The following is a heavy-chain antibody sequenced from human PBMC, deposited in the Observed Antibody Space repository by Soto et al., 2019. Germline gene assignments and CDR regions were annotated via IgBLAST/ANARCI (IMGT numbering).Heavy chain of an antibody. D-gene: IGHD3-3*01. V-gene: IGHV3-30*18. Sequence: QVQLVESGGGVVQPGRSLRLSCAASGFTFSSYGMHWVRQAPGKGLEWVAVISYDGSNKYYADSVKGRFTISRDNSKNTLYLQMNSLRAEDTAVYYCAKGQAVIFGVVISTYDAFDIWGQGTMVTVSS. CDR1: GFTFSSYG. J-gene: IGHJ3*02. CDR3: AKGQAVIFGVVISTYDAFDI. CDR2: ISYDGSNK.